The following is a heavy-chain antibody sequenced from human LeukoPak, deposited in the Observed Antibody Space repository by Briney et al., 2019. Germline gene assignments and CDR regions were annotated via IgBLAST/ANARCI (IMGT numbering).Heavy chain of an antibody. CDR2: IHPSGST. D-gene: IGHD3-22*01. CDR1: GDSISSYY. CDR3: ARPSSGYYYVEAFDI. V-gene: IGHV4-4*07. J-gene: IGHJ3*02. Sequence: SETLSLTCTVSGDSISSYYWSWIRQPAGKGLEWIGRIHPSGSTNYNPSLKSRLTLSVDTSKNQFSLKLSSVTAADTAVYYCARPSSGYYYVEAFDIWGQGTMVTVSS.